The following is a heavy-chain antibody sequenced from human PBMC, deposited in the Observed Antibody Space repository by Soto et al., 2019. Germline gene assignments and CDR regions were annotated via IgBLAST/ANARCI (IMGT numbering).Heavy chain of an antibody. CDR2: IYYSGST. CDR1: GAPITINY. D-gene: IGHD2-15*01. J-gene: IGHJ4*01. V-gene: IGHV4-59*01. Sequence: QVQVRESGPGLVKPAETLSLTCTVSGAPITINYWSWIRQAPGKGLEWIGYIYYSGSTTYNPSLKSRVTMSADTSKDQFSLKLTSVTAADTAVYYCARDAGGPSDHWGPGILVTVSS. CDR3: ARDAGGPSDH.